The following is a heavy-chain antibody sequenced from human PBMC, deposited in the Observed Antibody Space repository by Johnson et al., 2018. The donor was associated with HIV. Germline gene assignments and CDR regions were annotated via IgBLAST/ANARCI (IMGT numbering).Heavy chain of an antibody. J-gene: IGHJ3*02. Sequence: QVQLVESGGGVVQPGRSLRLSCAASGFTFSSYALHWVRQAPGKGLEWVAIISYDGSNKYYADSVKGRFTISRDNSKNTLSLQMNSLRAEDTAVYYCARTSGGDAFDIWGQGTMVTVSS. CDR2: ISYDGSNK. CDR1: GFTFSSYA. V-gene: IGHV3-30*04. CDR3: ARTSGGDAFDI.